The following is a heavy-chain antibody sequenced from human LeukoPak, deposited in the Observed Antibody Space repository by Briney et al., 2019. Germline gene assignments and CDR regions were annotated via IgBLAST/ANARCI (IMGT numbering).Heavy chain of an antibody. V-gene: IGHV4-59*08. CDR2: IYYSGST. CDR3: ARPVWFGEQYYFDY. J-gene: IGHJ4*02. Sequence: SETLSLTCTVSGGSISSYYWSWIRQPPGKGLEWIGYIYYSGSTNYNPSLKSRVTISVDTSKNQFSLKLSSVTAADTAVYYCARPVWFGEQYYFDYWGQGTLVTVSS. D-gene: IGHD3-10*01. CDR1: GGSISSYY.